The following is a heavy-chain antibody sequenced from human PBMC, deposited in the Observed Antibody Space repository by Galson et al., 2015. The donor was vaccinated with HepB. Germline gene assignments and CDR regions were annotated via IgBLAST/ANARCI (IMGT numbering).Heavy chain of an antibody. CDR2: IDSDDDE. CDR3: ARKKDLPGDRDSDVFDL. V-gene: IGHV2-70*11. Sequence: PALVKPTQTLTLTCTLPGFSIHTYGVSLCWVRQPPGKALEWLARIDSDDDEYYNPSLQTRLTISKDTSKNQVVLRMTNVDPVDTATYFFARKKDLPGDRDSDVFDLWGQGAMVTVSS. CDR1: GFSIHTYGVS. D-gene: IGHD2-21*01. J-gene: IGHJ3*01.